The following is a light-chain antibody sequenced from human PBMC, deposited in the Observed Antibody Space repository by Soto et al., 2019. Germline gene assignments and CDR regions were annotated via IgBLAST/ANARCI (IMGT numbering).Light chain of an antibody. CDR3: QSYDSSNGVI. CDR1: SGNIASNY. CDR2: EDN. V-gene: IGLV6-57*04. Sequence: NFMLTQPHSVSESPGKTVTISCTRSSGNIASNYVQWYQQRPGSAPTTVIYEDNQRPSGVPDRFSGSIDSSSNSASLAISGLKTEDEADYYCQSYDSSNGVIFGGGTKVTVL. J-gene: IGLJ2*01.